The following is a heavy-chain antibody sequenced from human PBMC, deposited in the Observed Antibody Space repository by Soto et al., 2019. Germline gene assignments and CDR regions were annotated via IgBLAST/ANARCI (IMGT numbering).Heavy chain of an antibody. J-gene: IGHJ4*02. CDR3: AKDAGFLEWLHPHTN. CDR1: GFTFSSYA. D-gene: IGHD3-3*01. V-gene: IGHV3-23*01. CDR2: ISGSGGST. Sequence: GALRLSCAASGFTFSSYAMSWVRQAQGKGLEWVSAISGSGGSTYYADSVKGRFTISRDNSKNTLYLQMNSLRAEDTAVYYCAKDAGFLEWLHPHTNWGQGTLVTVSS.